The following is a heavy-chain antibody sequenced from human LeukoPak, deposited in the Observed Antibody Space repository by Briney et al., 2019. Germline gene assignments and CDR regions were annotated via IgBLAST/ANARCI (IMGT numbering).Heavy chain of an antibody. CDR2: INPNSGGT. V-gene: IGHV1-2*02. CDR3: ARDGYLGIVGATDY. J-gene: IGHJ4*02. CDR1: GYTFTGYY. D-gene: IGHD1-26*01. Sequence: GASVKVSCKASGYTFTGYYMHWVRQAPGQGLEWMGWINPNSGGTNYAQKFQGRVTMTRDTSISTAYMELSRLGSDDTAVYYCARDGYLGIVGATDYWGQGTLVTVSS.